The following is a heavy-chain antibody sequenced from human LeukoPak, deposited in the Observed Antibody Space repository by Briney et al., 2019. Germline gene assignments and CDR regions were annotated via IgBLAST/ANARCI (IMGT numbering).Heavy chain of an antibody. Sequence: GGSLRLSCAASGFTLSSNYMSWVRQAPGKGLEWVSVIYSGGSTYYADSVKGRFTISRDNSKNTLYLQMNSLRAEDTAVYYCARGRAGYAFDIWGQGTMVTVSS. V-gene: IGHV3-53*01. J-gene: IGHJ3*02. CDR1: GFTLSSNY. CDR2: IYSGGST. CDR3: ARGRAGYAFDI. D-gene: IGHD6-13*01.